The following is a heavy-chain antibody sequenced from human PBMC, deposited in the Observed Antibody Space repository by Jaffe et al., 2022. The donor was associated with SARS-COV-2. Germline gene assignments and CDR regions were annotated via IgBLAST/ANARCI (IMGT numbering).Heavy chain of an antibody. CDR1: GFSLSTSGVG. J-gene: IGHJ6*02. D-gene: IGHD3-10*01. CDR2: IYWDNDK. Sequence: QITLKESGPTLVKPTQTLTLTCTFSGFSLSTSGVGVAWIRQPPGKALEWLALIYWDNDKRYSPSLKSRLTITKDTSKNQVVLTMTNMDPVDTATYYCAHTLLQVYYYGMDVWGQGTTVTVSS. V-gene: IGHV2-5*02. CDR3: AHTLLQVYYYGMDV.